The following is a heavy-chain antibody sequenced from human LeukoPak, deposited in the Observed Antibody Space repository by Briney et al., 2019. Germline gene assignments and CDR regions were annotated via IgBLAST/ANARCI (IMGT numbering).Heavy chain of an antibody. Sequence: SETLSLTCSVSVGPISNYYGSWIRQPAGKGLEGIGRIYTSGSTNSHPPIKRRVTMSAHTSKNQLALKLTSVNAADTAVYYCARLRDYGSGTFYNDYWGQGTLVTVSS. V-gene: IGHV4-4*07. J-gene: IGHJ4*02. CDR2: IYTSGST. D-gene: IGHD3-10*01. CDR3: ARLRDYGSGTFYNDY. CDR1: VGPISNYY.